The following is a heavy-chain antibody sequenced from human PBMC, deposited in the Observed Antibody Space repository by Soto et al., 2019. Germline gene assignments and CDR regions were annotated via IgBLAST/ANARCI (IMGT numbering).Heavy chain of an antibody. J-gene: IGHJ4*02. CDR3: ARGRYGDY. V-gene: IGHV1-18*01. CDR2: ISAHNGNT. D-gene: IGHD1-1*01. Sequence: QVHLVQSGAEVKKPGASVKVSCKGSGYTFTTYGITWVRQAPGQGLEWMGWISAHNGNTNDAQKLQGKVPVTRDTSTSIAYMELRRLRSDDTAVYYCARGRYGDYWGQGALVTVSS. CDR1: GYTFTTYG.